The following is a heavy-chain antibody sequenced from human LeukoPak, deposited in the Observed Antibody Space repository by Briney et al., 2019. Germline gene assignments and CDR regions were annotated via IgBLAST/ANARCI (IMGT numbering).Heavy chain of an antibody. J-gene: IGHJ4*02. D-gene: IGHD2/OR15-2a*01. Sequence: PGGSLRLSCAASGFNFTAFWMSWVRQAPGKGLEWVGRIKSKTDGGTTDYAAPVKGRFTISRDDSKNTLYLQMNSLKTEDTAVYYCTGTTSIQADYWGQGTLVTVSS. CDR1: GFNFTAFW. CDR3: TGTTSIQADY. V-gene: IGHV3-15*01. CDR2: IKSKTDGGTT.